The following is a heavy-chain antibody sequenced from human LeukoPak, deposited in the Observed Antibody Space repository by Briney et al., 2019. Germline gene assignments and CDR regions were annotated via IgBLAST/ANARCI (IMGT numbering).Heavy chain of an antibody. CDR3: ARELIAVAGTPYYYYGMDV. V-gene: IGHV1-2*04. J-gene: IGHJ6*04. CDR1: GYTFTGYY. Sequence: ASVKVSCKASGYTFTGYYMHWVRQAPGQGLEWMGWINPNSGGTNYAQKFQSWVTMTRDTSISTAYMELSRLRSDDTAVYYCARELIAVAGTPYYYYGMDVWGKGTTVTVSS. D-gene: IGHD6-19*01. CDR2: INPNSGGT.